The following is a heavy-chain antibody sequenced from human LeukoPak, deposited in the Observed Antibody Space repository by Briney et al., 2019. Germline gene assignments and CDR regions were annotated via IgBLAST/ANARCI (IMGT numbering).Heavy chain of an antibody. J-gene: IGHJ4*02. CDR3: ARGVTHDDFWSGYRYSPFYFDY. D-gene: IGHD3-3*01. CDR1: GGSFSGYY. V-gene: IGHV4-34*01. Sequence: SETLSLTCAVYGGSFSGYYWSWIRQPPGKGLEWVGEINHSGRNNYNPSLKSRVTISVDTSKNQFSLKLSSVTAADTAVYYCARGVTHDDFWSGYRYSPFYFDYWGQGTLVTVSS. CDR2: INHSGRN.